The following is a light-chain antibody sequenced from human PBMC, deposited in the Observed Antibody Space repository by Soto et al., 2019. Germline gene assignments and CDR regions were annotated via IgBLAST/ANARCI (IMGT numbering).Light chain of an antibody. CDR1: QTVSNY. CDR2: ESS. Sequence: EIVLTQSPATLSLSPGESATLSCRASQTVSNYLAWYQQKPGQAPRLLIYESSNRATGIPARFSGSGSGTDFTLTISSLEPEDFAVYYCQQRSNWPWTFGQGTKVEIK. J-gene: IGKJ1*01. V-gene: IGKV3-11*01. CDR3: QQRSNWPWT.